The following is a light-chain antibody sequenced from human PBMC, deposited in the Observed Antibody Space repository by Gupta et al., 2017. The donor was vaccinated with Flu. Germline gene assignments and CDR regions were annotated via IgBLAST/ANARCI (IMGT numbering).Light chain of an antibody. Sequence: GDRVTITYRATQDISSWLAWYQQKPGKAPNFLIYAASSLQTGVPSRFSGSGSGTEFTLTISSLQAEDFATYYCQQAKSFPLTFGGGTKVEIK. V-gene: IGKV1-12*01. CDR1: QDISSW. CDR2: AAS. CDR3: QQAKSFPLT. J-gene: IGKJ4*01.